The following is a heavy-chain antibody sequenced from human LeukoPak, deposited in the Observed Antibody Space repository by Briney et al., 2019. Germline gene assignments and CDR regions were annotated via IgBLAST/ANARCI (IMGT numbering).Heavy chain of an antibody. J-gene: IGHJ4*02. CDR3: ARGSSDYGDDYFDY. CDR1: GGTFSDYY. V-gene: IGHV4-34*01. Sequence: SETLSLTCAVYGGTFSDYYWSWIRQPPGKGLEWIGEINHSGSTNYNPSLKSRVTISVDMSKKQFSLKVTYVTAADTAVYYCARGSSDYGDDYFDYWGQGTLVAVSA. D-gene: IGHD4-17*01. CDR2: INHSGST.